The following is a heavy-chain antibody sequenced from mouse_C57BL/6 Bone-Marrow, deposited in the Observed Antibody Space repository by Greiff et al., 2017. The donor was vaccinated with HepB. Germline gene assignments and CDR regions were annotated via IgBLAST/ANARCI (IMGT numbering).Heavy chain of an antibody. CDR2: IYPGSGST. J-gene: IGHJ4*01. D-gene: IGHD1-1*02. Sequence: VQLQQSGAELVKPGASVKMSCKASGYTFTSYWITWVKQRPGQGLEWIGDIYPGSGSTNYNEKFKSKATLTVDTSSSTAYMQRSSLTSEDSAVYYCASGGYPYYAMDYWGQGTSVTVSS. CDR3: ASGGYPYYAMDY. CDR1: GYTFTSYW. V-gene: IGHV1-55*01.